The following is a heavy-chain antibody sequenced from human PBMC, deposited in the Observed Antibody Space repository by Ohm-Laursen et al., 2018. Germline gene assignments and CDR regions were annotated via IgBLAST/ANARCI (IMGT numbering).Heavy chain of an antibody. J-gene: IGHJ4*02. D-gene: IGHD2-15*01. CDR1: GFTFSSYS. CDR3: TKRERSCSAGSCYTTIPNFDY. Sequence: SLRLSCAASGFTFSSYSMNWVRQAPGKGLEWVSSISSTSTYIYYADSVKGRFTISRDNAKNSLYLQMNSLRVGDTAVYYCTKRERSCSAGSCYTTIPNFDYWGQGTLVTVSS. V-gene: IGHV3-21*04. CDR2: ISSTSTYI.